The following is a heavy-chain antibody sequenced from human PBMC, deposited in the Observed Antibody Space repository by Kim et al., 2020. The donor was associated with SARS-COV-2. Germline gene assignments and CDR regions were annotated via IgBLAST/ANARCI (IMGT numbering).Heavy chain of an antibody. Sequence: SETLSLTCTVSGGSISSYYWSWIRQPPGKGLEWIGYIYYSGSTNYNPSLKSRVTISVDTSKNQFSLKLSSVTAADTAVYYCARLSPSEMKFYAFDIWGQGTMVTVSS. CDR3: ARLSPSEMKFYAFDI. J-gene: IGHJ3*02. V-gene: IGHV4-59*01. CDR2: IYYSGST. CDR1: GGSISSYY.